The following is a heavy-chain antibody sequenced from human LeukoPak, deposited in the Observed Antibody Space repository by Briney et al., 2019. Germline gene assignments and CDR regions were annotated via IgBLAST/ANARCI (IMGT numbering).Heavy chain of an antibody. CDR2: INHSGST. CDR1: GGSFSGYY. J-gene: IGHJ4*02. Sequence: SETLSLTCAVYGGSFSGYYWSWIRQPPGKGLEWIGEINHSGSTNYNPSLKSRVTISVDTSENQFSLKLSSVTAADTAVYYCALLGYCSSTSCRFDYWGQGTLVTVSS. D-gene: IGHD2-2*01. CDR3: ALLGYCSSTSCRFDY. V-gene: IGHV4-34*01.